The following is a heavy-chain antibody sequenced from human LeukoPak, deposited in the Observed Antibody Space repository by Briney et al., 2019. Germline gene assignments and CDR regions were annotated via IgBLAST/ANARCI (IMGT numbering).Heavy chain of an antibody. D-gene: IGHD2-2*01. J-gene: IGHJ4*02. Sequence: ASVKVSCKASGYTFIDDYMHWVRQAPGQGLEFMGWINPDSGFTNYAQKFQGRVTMTRDTSISTAYLEVRSLTSDDTAVYYCAPIAEAYTSWWKVWGQGTLVTVSS. V-gene: IGHV1-2*02. CDR2: INPDSGFT. CDR3: APIAEAYTSWWKV. CDR1: GYTFIDDY.